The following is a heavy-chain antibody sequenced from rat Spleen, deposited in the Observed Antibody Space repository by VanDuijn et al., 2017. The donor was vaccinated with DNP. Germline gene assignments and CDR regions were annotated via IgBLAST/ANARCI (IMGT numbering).Heavy chain of an antibody. CDR1: DYSITSDY. CDR3: ARWTRYFDY. Sequence: EMQLQESGPGLVKPSQSLSLTCSVTDYSITSDYWVWIRKFPGNKMEYIGHISYSGSTNYNPSLRSRISITRDTSKNHFFLHLNSVTTEDTATYYCARWTRYFDYWGQGVMVTVSS. CDR2: ISYSGST. V-gene: IGHV3-1*01. D-gene: IGHD1-7*01. J-gene: IGHJ2*01.